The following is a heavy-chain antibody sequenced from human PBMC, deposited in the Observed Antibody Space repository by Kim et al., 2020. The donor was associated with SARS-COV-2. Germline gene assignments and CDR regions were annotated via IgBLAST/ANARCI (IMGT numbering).Heavy chain of an antibody. D-gene: IGHD4-17*01. CDR3: TTVGLVLRAACDY. V-gene: IGHV3-15*01. J-gene: IGHJ4*02. CDR1: GFTFNNAW. CDR2: IKSRTDGGTI. Sequence: GGSLRLSCAASGFTFNNAWMSWVRQAPGKGLEWIGRIKSRTDGGTIDYAAFVKGRFIISSDDSKDTLFLQMSSLKAEDTAIYYCTTVGLVLRAACDYCGQGTLVTVSS.